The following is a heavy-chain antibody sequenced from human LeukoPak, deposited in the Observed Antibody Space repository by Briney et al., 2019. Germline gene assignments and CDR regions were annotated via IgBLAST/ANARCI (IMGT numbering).Heavy chain of an antibody. V-gene: IGHV3-7*01. Sequence: GGSLRLSCATSGFSFSNAWMNWVRQAPGKGLEWVANIKEDGSAKFYVDSLKGRFTVSRDNAKNSLYLQMNSLRAEDTAVYYCGRPSRTLVRGEIGYWGQGTLVTVSS. CDR1: GFSFSNAW. J-gene: IGHJ4*02. D-gene: IGHD3-10*01. CDR3: GRPSRTLVRGEIGY. CDR2: IKEDGSAK.